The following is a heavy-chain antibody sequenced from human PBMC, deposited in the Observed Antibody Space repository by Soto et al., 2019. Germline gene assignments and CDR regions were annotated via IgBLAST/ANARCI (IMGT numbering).Heavy chain of an antibody. CDR1: GFTFSSYG. J-gene: IGHJ6*02. D-gene: IGHD2-2*01. CDR3: ARDLVVPAAKGYYYYGMDV. CDR2: IWYDGSNK. V-gene: IGHV3-33*01. Sequence: QVQLVESGGGVVQPGRSLRLSCAASGFTFSSYGMHWVRQAPGKGLEWVAVIWYDGSNKYYADSVKGRFTISRDNSKNTLYLQMNSLRAEVTAVYYCARDLVVPAAKGYYYYGMDVWGQGTTVTVSS.